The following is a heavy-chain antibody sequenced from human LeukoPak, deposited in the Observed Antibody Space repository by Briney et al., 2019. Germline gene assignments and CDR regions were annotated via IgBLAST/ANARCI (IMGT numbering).Heavy chain of an antibody. V-gene: IGHV2-5*02. CDR2: IYWDDDK. CDR3: AHAHDEGWERGAFDI. D-gene: IGHD1-26*01. CDR1: GFSLSTSGVG. Sequence: SGPTLVKPTQTLTLTCTFSGFSLSTSGVGVGWIRRPPGKALEWLALIYWDDDKRYSPSLKSRLTITKDTSKNQVVLTMTNMDPVDTAIYYCAHAHDEGWERGAFDIWGQGTMVTVSS. J-gene: IGHJ3*02.